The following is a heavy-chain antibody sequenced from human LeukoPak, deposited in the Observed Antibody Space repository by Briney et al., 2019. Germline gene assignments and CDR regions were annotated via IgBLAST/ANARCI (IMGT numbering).Heavy chain of an antibody. V-gene: IGHV3-30*02. CDR2: IRYDGSNK. CDR3: AKGPLGLLNFDY. Sequence: TGGSLRLSCAASGFTFSSYGMHWVRQAPGKGLEWVAFIRYDGSNKYYADSVKGRFTISRDNSKNTLYLQMNSLRAEDTAVYYCAKGPLGLLNFDYWGQGTLVTVSS. J-gene: IGHJ4*02. D-gene: IGHD2-8*01. CDR1: GFTFSSYG.